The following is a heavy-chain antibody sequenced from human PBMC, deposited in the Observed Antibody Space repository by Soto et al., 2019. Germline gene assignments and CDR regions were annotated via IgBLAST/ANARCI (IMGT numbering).Heavy chain of an antibody. CDR1: GAYISSYY. CDR2: LYDTDRS. D-gene: IGHD1-26*01. V-gene: IGHV4-59*01. Sequence: SETLSLTFTVSGAYISSYYWSWIRQSPGKGLEIIGYLYDTDRSTVIPSLNSRVAISVDLSKNQFSLTVSSVTPADTAIYYCARDMHAGFTHYFDPWGQGTLFTVSS. CDR3: ARDMHAGFTHYFDP. J-gene: IGHJ5*02.